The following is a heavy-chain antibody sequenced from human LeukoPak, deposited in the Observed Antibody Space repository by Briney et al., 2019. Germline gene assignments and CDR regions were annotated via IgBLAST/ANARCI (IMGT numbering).Heavy chain of an antibody. D-gene: IGHD2-2*01. Sequence: PGGSLRLSCAASGFTFSSYGMHWVRQAPGKGLEWVAVISYDGSNKYYADSVKGRFTISRDNSKNTLYLQMNSLRAEDTAVYYCAKDSRYCSSTSCSYYYYGMDVWGQGTTVTVSS. V-gene: IGHV3-30*18. CDR2: ISYDGSNK. J-gene: IGHJ6*02. CDR1: GFTFSSYG. CDR3: AKDSRYCSSTSCSYYYYGMDV.